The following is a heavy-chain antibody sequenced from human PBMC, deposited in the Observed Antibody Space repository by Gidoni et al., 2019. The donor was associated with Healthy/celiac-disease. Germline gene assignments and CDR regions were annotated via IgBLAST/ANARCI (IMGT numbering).Heavy chain of an antibody. J-gene: IGHJ6*03. V-gene: IGHV4-34*01. CDR2: INHSGST. D-gene: IGHD3-10*01. Sequence: QVPLQQWGAGLLNPSETLSLTCSVYGGSFSGYYWSWIRQPPGKGLEWIGEINHSGSTNYNPSLKSRVTRSVDTSKNQFSLKLSSVTAADTAVYYCARGREGSAHYMDVWGKGTTVTVSS. CDR1: GGSFSGYY. CDR3: ARGREGSAHYMDV.